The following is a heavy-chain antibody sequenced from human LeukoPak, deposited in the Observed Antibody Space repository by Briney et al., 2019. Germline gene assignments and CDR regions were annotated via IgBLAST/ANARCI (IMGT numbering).Heavy chain of an antibody. V-gene: IGHV3-73*01. J-gene: IGHJ4*02. D-gene: IGHD1-26*01. Sequence: GGSLKLSCAASGFTFSGSAMHWVRQASGKGLEWVGRIRSKANSYATAYAASVKGRFTISRDDSKNTAYLQMNSLKTEDTAVYFCTRDRAHGTQDYWGQGTLVTVS. CDR1: GFTFSGSA. CDR2: IRSKANSYAT. CDR3: TRDRAHGTQDY.